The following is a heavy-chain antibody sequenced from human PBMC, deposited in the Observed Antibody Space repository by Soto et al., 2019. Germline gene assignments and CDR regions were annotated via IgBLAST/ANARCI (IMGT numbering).Heavy chain of an antibody. J-gene: IGHJ5*02. CDR2: IYYSGST. V-gene: IGHV4-31*03. CDR1: GGSISSGGYY. D-gene: IGHD3-3*01. CDR3: ARALTDFNWFDP. Sequence: TLSLTCTVSGGSISSGGYYWIWIRQHPGKGLEWIGYIYYSGSTYYNPSLKIRVTISVDTSKNQFSLKLSSVTAADTAVYYCARALTDFNWFDPCGQGTLVTVSS.